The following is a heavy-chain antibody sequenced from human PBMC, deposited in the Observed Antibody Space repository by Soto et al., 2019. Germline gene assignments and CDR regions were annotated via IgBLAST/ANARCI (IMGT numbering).Heavy chain of an antibody. CDR2: IYATGTT. D-gene: IGHD3-3*02. CDR3: VRDGPKHLRDWFDP. CDR1: GASISGFY. V-gene: IGHV4-4*07. Sequence: SETLSLTCTVSGASISGFYWSWIRKSAAKGLEWIGRIYATGTTDYNPSLKIRVMMSVDTSKKQFSLKLRSVTAAAMAVYPCVRDGPKHLRDWFDPWGQGTSVNVFS. J-gene: IGHJ5*02.